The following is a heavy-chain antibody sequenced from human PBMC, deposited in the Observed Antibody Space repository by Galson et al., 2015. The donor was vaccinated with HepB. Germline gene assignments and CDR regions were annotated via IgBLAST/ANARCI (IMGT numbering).Heavy chain of an antibody. D-gene: IGHD2-2*01. CDR3: ARDFAGPYCSSTSCYRRGPDY. CDR1: GFTFSSYA. J-gene: IGHJ4*02. CDR2: IPYDGSNK. Sequence: SLRLSCAASGFTFSSYAMHWVRQAPGKGLEWVAVIPYDGSNKYYADSVKGRFTISRDNSKNTLYLQMNSLRAEDTAVYYCARDFAGPYCSSTSCYRRGPDYWGQGTLVTVSS. V-gene: IGHV3-30-3*01.